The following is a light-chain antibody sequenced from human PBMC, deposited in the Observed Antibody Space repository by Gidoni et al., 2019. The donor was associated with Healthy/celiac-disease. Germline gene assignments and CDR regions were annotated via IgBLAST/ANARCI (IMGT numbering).Light chain of an antibody. CDR1: QSVSSSY. Sequence: EIVLTQSPGTLSLSPGERATLSCRASQSVSSSYLAWYQQKPGQAPRLLIYGASSRATGIPDRISGSGSGTDFTLTISRLEPEDFAVYYCQQYGSSPQFGQGTKVEIK. CDR2: GAS. V-gene: IGKV3-20*01. J-gene: IGKJ1*01. CDR3: QQYGSSPQ.